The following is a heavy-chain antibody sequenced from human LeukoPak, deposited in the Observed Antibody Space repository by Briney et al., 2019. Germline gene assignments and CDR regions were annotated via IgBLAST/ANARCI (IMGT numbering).Heavy chain of an antibody. Sequence: ESGPTLVNPTQTLTLTCTFSGFSLSTSGVGVGWIRQPPGKALEWLALIYWNDDKRYSPSLKSRLTITKDTSKNQVVLTMTNMDPVDTATYYCAHSDIVVVVAAELERYYFDYWGQGTLVTVSS. CDR3: AHSDIVVVVAAELERYYFDY. J-gene: IGHJ4*02. CDR2: IYWNDDK. D-gene: IGHD2-15*01. CDR1: GFSLSTSGVG. V-gene: IGHV2-5*01.